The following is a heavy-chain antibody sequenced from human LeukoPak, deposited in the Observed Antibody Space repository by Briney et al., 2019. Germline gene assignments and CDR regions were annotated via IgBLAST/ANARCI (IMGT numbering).Heavy chain of an antibody. Sequence: SQTLSLTCAISGDSVSSNSVAWNWIRQSSSRGLEWLGRTFYRSKWYNDYAVSVKSRITINPDTSKNQFSLQLSSVTTEDTAVYYCARGKYSAFDIWGQGTMVTVSS. D-gene: IGHD2/OR15-2a*01. CDR3: ARGKYSAFDI. CDR1: GDSVSSNSVA. CDR2: TFYRSKWYN. V-gene: IGHV6-1*01. J-gene: IGHJ3*02.